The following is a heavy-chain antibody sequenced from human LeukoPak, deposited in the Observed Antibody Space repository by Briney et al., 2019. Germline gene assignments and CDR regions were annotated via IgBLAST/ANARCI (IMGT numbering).Heavy chain of an antibody. Sequence: PSETLSLTCTVSGGSISSGSYYWSWIRQPAGKGLEWIGRIYTSGSTNYNPSLKSRVTISVDTSKNQFSLKLSSVTAADTAVYYCARESHYDFWSGYPHDAFDIWGQGTMVTVSS. J-gene: IGHJ3*02. CDR1: GGSISSGSYY. V-gene: IGHV4-61*02. CDR2: IYTSGST. D-gene: IGHD3-3*01. CDR3: ARESHYDFWSGYPHDAFDI.